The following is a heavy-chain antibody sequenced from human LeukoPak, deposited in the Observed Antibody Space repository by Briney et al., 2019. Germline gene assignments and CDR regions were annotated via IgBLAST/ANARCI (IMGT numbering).Heavy chain of an antibody. V-gene: IGHV3-23*01. D-gene: IGHD3-10*01. CDR3: ASPLTPRMVRGKVFDY. CDR1: GFTFSSYA. Sequence: PGGSLRLSCAASGFTFSSYAMSWVRQAPGKGLDWVSAISGSGGSTYYADSVKGRFTISRDNSKNTLYLQMNSLRAEDTAVYYCASPLTPRMVRGKVFDYWGQGTLVTVSS. CDR2: ISGSGGST. J-gene: IGHJ4*02.